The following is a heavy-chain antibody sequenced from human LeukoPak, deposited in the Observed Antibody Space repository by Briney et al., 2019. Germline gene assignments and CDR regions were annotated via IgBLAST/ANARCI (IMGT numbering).Heavy chain of an antibody. CDR1: GGSISSGGYY. D-gene: IGHD3-22*01. CDR2: IYYSGST. V-gene: IGHV4-31*03. J-gene: IGHJ4*02. Sequence: SQTLSLTCTVSGGSISSGGYYWGWVRQHPGRGLEWIGYIYYSGSTYYNPSLKSRVTISVDTSKNQFSLKLSSVTAADTAVYYCARLGAPGTYYYDSSGYYQFDYWGQGTLVTVSS. CDR3: ARLGAPGTYYYDSSGYYQFDY.